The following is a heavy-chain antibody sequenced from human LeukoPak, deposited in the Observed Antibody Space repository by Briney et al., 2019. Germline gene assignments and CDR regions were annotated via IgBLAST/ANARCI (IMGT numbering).Heavy chain of an antibody. Sequence: ASVKVSCKASGYTFTSYDINWVRQATGQGLEWMGWMNPNSGNTGYAQKFQGRVTTTRNTSISTAYMELSSLRSEDTAVYYCARDYYDSSGYNWFDPWGQGALVTVSS. CDR2: MNPNSGNT. CDR1: GYTFTSYD. V-gene: IGHV1-8*01. J-gene: IGHJ5*02. CDR3: ARDYYDSSGYNWFDP. D-gene: IGHD3-22*01.